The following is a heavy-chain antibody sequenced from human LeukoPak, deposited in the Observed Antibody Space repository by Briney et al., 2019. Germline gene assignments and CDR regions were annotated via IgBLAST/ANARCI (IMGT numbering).Heavy chain of an antibody. CDR2: ISAYNGNT. D-gene: IGHD1-14*01. V-gene: IGHV1-18*01. CDR3: ARGETTPWYYFDY. CDR1: GYTFTSYG. J-gene: IGHJ4*02. Sequence: ASVKVSCKASGYTFTSYGISWVRQAPGQGLEWMGWISAYNGNTNYAQKFQGRVTITADESTSTAYMELSSLRSEDTAVYYCARGETTPWYYFDYWGQGTLVTVSS.